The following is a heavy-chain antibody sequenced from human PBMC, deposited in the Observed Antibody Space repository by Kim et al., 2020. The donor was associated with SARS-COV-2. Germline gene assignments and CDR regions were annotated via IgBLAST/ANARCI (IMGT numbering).Heavy chain of an antibody. D-gene: IGHD3-22*01. J-gene: IGHJ4*02. V-gene: IGHV3-7*01. CDR2: IRQDGNDK. Sequence: SGFTFSNYWMSWVRQAPGKGLEWVANIRQDGNDKQYVDSVKGRFTISRDNAKSSLYLQMNSLRDEDTAVYYCARFSRSESSGPGYWGQGTLAT. CDR1: GFTFSNYW. CDR3: ARFSRSESSGPGY.